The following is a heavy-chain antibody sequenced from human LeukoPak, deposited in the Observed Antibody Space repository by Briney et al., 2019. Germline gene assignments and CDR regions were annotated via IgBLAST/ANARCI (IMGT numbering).Heavy chain of an antibody. CDR3: ARDLIGRYTFDY. CDR1: GFTLNSYG. Sequence: GGSQTLSCAASGFTLNSYGMHGVRQAPAKGLEWVAVISYNGSNKYYADSVKGRFTISRDNSKNSVDLQLNSLRAEDAAVYYCARDLIGRYTFDYCGQGTLVTVSS. J-gene: IGHJ4*02. D-gene: IGHD3-10*01. V-gene: IGHV3-30*03. CDR2: ISYNGSNK.